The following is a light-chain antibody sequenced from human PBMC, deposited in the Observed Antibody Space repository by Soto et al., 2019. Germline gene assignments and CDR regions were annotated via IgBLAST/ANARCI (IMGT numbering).Light chain of an antibody. CDR2: EDN. CDR1: SGSIASNY. CDR3: QSYDSSNVV. J-gene: IGLJ2*01. V-gene: IGLV6-57*04. Sequence: KFMLTPPPSVSESPGTTVTISCTRSSGSIASNYVQWDQQRPGSAPTTVICEDNPRPSGVPDRFSGSIDSSSNSASLTISRLKTEDEADYYGQSYDSSNVVLGGWTKMTVL.